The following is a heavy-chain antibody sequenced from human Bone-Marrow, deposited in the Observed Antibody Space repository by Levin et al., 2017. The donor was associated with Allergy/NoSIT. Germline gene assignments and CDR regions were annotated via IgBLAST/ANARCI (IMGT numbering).Heavy chain of an antibody. Sequence: GGSLRLSCAASGFTFSDFGMHWVRQAPGKGLGWVAVISFDGSFQHYADSMKGRFTISRDNSRNTVFLQMNSLRAEDTAVYYCAKEGHTSGWTYGDYWGQGTLVSVSS. CDR3: AKEGHTSGWTYGDY. J-gene: IGHJ4*02. V-gene: IGHV3-30*18. D-gene: IGHD6-19*01. CDR2: ISFDGSFQ. CDR1: GFTFSDFG.